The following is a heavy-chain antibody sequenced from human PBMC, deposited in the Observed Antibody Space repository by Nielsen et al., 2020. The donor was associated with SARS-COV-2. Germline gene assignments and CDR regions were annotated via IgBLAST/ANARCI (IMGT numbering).Heavy chain of an antibody. D-gene: IGHD3/OR15-3a*01. J-gene: IGHJ6*02. V-gene: IGHV3-23*01. CDR2: ISGSGGNT. CDR1: GFTFNTYA. Sequence: GGSLRLSCAASGFTFNTYAMSWVRQAPGKGLEWVSGISGSGGNTYFADSVKGRFTISRDNSKNTLALQMNTLRAEDTAVYYCAKWTGALIYFYGMDVWGQGTAVTVSS. CDR3: AKWTGALIYFYGMDV.